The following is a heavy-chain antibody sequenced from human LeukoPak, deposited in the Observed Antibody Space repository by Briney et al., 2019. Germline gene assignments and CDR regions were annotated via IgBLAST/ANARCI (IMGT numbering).Heavy chain of an antibody. CDR2: ISSSSSYI. D-gene: IGHD6-19*01. CDR1: GFTFSSYR. CDR3: AREGSGVAGHFDY. V-gene: IGHV3-21*01. Sequence: GGSLRLSCAASGFTFSSYRMNWVRRTPEKGLDWDSSISSSSSYIYYADSVKGRFSISRDNAKNSLYLQMNSLRAADTAVYYCAREGSGVAGHFDYWGQGTLVTVSS. J-gene: IGHJ4*02.